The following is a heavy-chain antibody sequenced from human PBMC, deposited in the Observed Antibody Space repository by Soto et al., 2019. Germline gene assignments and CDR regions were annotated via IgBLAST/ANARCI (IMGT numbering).Heavy chain of an antibody. Sequence: SRPKLVNPTQSLTMNCTFSGFSLSTSGVGVGWIRQPPGKALEWLALIYWDDDKRYSPSLKSRLTITKDTSKNQVVLTMTNMDPVDTATYYCAHRPQWIPYFDYWGQGTLVTVSS. D-gene: IGHD5-18*01. CDR2: IYWDDDK. CDR3: AHRPQWIPYFDY. CDR1: GFSLSTSGVG. V-gene: IGHV2-5*02. J-gene: IGHJ4*02.